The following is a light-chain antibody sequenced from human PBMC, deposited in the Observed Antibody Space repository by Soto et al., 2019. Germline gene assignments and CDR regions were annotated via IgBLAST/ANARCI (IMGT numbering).Light chain of an antibody. CDR2: GTS. Sequence: EFVLTQSPGTLSLSPVEIARLSCSSSQSISNTYLAWNQQKPGEAPRLLIYGTSNRATGIPDRFSGSGSGTDFTLTISKLEPEDFAVYYCQHFGSSMINCGQGTRREI. CDR3: QHFGSSMIN. CDR1: QSISNTY. J-gene: IGKJ5*01. V-gene: IGKV3-20*01.